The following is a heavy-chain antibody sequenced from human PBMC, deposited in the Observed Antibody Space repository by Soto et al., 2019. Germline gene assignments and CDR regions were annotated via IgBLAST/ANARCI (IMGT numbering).Heavy chain of an antibody. V-gene: IGHV3-30-3*01. Sequence: QVQVVESGGGVVRPGTSLRLSCAASGFTFNLFTFHWDRQAPGGGLEWVAVVSHVDDNKFYADSVKGRFTISRDNSKNTLYLQMNNLRTEDTALYYCARGNLDVWGQGTTVTVSS. CDR1: GFTFNLFT. D-gene: IGHD1-1*01. J-gene: IGHJ6*02. CDR2: VSHVDDNK. CDR3: ARGNLDV.